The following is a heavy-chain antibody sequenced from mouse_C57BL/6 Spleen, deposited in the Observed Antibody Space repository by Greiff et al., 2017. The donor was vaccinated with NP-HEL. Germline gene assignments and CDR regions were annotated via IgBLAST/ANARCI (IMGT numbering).Heavy chain of an antibody. V-gene: IGHV1-26*01. J-gene: IGHJ3*01. CDR2: INPNNGGT. CDR1: GYTFTDYY. D-gene: IGHD4-1*02. CDR3: ARSQLFAY. Sequence: SGPELVKPGASVKISCKASGYTFTDYYMNWVKQSHGKSLEWIGDINPNNGGTSYNQKFKGKATLTVDKSSSTAYMELRSLTSEDSAVYYCARSQLFAYWGQGTLVTVSA.